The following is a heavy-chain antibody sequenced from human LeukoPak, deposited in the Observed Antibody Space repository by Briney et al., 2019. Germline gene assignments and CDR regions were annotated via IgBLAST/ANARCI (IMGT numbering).Heavy chain of an antibody. CDR1: GYTFTSYY. D-gene: IGHD1-26*01. CDR3: ARGVVGATVGY. CDR2: INPSGGST. J-gene: IGHJ4*02. Sequence: ASVKVSCKASGYTFTSYYMHWVRQAPGQGLEWMGIINPSGGSTSYAQKFQGRVTMTRDTSTSTVYMELSSLRSDDAAVYYCARGVVGATVGYWGQGTLVTVSS. V-gene: IGHV1-46*01.